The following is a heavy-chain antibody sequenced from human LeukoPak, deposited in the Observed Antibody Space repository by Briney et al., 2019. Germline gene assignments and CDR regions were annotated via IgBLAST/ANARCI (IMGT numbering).Heavy chain of an antibody. CDR1: RFNFGAYA. D-gene: IGHD2-2*01. CDR3: AKDIGGDWTYCTDSSCYESAFDV. J-gene: IGHJ3*01. Sequence: GGSLRLSCAASRFNFGAYAMHWVRQGPGKGLEWVAGIIWNSGRTAYADSVKGRFVISRDNARNSLHLQMNSLRPEDTALYYCAKDIGGDWTYCTDSSCYESAFDVWGHGTVVTVSS. V-gene: IGHV3-9*01. CDR2: IIWNSGRT.